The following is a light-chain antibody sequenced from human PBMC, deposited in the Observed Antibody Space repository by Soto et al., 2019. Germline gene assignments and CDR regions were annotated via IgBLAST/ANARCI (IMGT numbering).Light chain of an antibody. CDR1: QDISNY. CDR3: HLYDNPPLT. CDR2: DAS. V-gene: IGKV1-33*01. Sequence: DIQTTHSPSSLSASVGDRVTITCQASQDISNYLNWYDQKPGKAPKLLIHDASNWEVGVPSRFSGSRSGTDFSLTISSPKPEDVSTYYFHLYDNPPLTFGRGTKVDIK. J-gene: IGKJ4*01.